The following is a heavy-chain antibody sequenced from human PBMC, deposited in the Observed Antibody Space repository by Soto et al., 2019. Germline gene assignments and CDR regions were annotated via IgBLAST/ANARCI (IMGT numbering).Heavy chain of an antibody. D-gene: IGHD3-10*01. CDR2: IYYSGST. CDR1: AGPIRRFY. CDR3: ARLGLYCFGSGSNGPNWLDP. J-gene: IGHJ5*02. V-gene: IGHV4-59*08. Sequence: ETLSPTCNVSAGPIRRFYWSWVRLPPGKGLEWIGYIYYSGSTNYNPSLKSRVTISVDTSKNQFSLKLSSVTAADTAVYFCARLGLYCFGSGSNGPNWLDPWGQGTLVTVSS.